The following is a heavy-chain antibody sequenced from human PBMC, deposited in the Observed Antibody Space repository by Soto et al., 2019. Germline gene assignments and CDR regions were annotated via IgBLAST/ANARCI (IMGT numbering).Heavy chain of an antibody. Sequence: QVQLQESGPGLVKTSENLSLTCTVSGGSVSGGSYYWSWIRQPPGKGLEWIGYIYYSGSTNYNPSLKSRVTISVDTSKNQFSLKLSSVTAADTAVYYCARVPSIAARPFHNWGQGTLVTVSS. V-gene: IGHV4-61*01. D-gene: IGHD6-6*01. J-gene: IGHJ4*02. CDR2: IYYSGST. CDR1: GGSVSGGSYY. CDR3: ARVPSIAARPFHN.